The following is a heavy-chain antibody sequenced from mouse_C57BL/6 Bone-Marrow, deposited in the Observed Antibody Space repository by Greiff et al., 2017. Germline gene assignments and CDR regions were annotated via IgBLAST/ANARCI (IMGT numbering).Heavy chain of an antibody. V-gene: IGHV1-15*01. CDR1: GYTFTDYE. J-gene: IGHJ4*01. Sequence: QVQLQQSGAELVRPGASVTLSCKASGYTFTDYEMHWVKQTPVHGLEWIGAIDPETGGTAYNQKFKGKAILTADKSSSTAYMELRSLTSEDSAVYYCTRSGYSNFYYAMDYWGQGTSVTGSS. D-gene: IGHD2-5*01. CDR3: TRSGYSNFYYAMDY. CDR2: IDPETGGT.